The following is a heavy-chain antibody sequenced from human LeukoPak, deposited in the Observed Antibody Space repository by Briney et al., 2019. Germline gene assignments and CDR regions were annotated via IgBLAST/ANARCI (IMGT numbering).Heavy chain of an antibody. Sequence: PSETLSLTCTVSGGSISGYYWSWIRQPAGKGLEWIGRIYTSGSTNYSPSLKSRVTMSVDTSKNQFSLKLSSVTAADTALYYCVSCSRWGRCEYWGQGPLVTVSS. CDR1: GGSISGYY. D-gene: IGHD6-13*01. J-gene: IGHJ4*02. CDR3: VSCSRWGRCEY. V-gene: IGHV4-4*07. CDR2: IYTSGST.